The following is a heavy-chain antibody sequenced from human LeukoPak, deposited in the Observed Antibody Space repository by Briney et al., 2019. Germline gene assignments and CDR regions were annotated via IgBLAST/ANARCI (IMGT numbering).Heavy chain of an antibody. CDR2: INPSGGST. CDR3: ANGWELLPPRQ. Sequence: GASVKVSCKASGYTFTSYYMHLVRQAPGQGLEWMGIINPSGGSTSYAQKFQGRVTMTRDTSTSTVYMELSSLRSEDTAVYYCANGWELLPPRQWGQGTLVTVSS. J-gene: IGHJ4*02. D-gene: IGHD1-26*01. V-gene: IGHV1-46*01. CDR1: GYTFTSYY.